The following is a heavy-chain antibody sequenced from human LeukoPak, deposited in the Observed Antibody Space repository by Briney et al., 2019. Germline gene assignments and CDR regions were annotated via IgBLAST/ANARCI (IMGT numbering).Heavy chain of an antibody. CDR3: ARRRRVAGTGYYFDY. CDR2: INPSGGST. J-gene: IGHJ4*02. D-gene: IGHD6-19*01. Sequence: ASVKVSCKASGYTFTSYAMNWVRQAPGQGLEWMGIINPSGGSTSYAQKFQGRVTMTRDTSTSTVYMELSSLRSEDTAVYYCARRRRVAGTGYYFDYWGQGTLVTVSS. CDR1: GYTFTSYA. V-gene: IGHV1-46*01.